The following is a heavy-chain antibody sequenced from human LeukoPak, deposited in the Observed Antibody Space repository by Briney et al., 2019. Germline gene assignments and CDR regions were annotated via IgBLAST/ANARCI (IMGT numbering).Heavy chain of an antibody. D-gene: IGHD6-13*01. CDR1: GFTFNSYW. Sequence: PGGSLRLSCAASGFTFNSYWMHWVRQAPGKGLVWVSRIKSDGSSANYADSVRGRFTISRDNAKNTLYLQMNSLRGEDTAVYYCARGFGSSHLLPLGYWGQGTLVTVSS. J-gene: IGHJ4*02. CDR2: IKSDGSSA. CDR3: ARGFGSSHLLPLGY. V-gene: IGHV3-74*01.